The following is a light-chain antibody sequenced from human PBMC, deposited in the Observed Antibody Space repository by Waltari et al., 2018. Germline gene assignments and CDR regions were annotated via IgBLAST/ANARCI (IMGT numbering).Light chain of an antibody. Sequence: DIQMTQSPSTLSASAGDRVTITCRASESISSCLAWYQQKPGKAPKLLIYKASTLETEVPSRFRGSESGTEFTLTISSLQPDDFASYYCQQYKSFPLTFGGGTKVEI. CDR1: ESISSC. V-gene: IGKV1-5*03. CDR2: KAS. J-gene: IGKJ4*01. CDR3: QQYKSFPLT.